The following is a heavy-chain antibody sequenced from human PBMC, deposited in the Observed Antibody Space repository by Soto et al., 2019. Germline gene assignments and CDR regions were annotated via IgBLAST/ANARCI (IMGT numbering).Heavy chain of an antibody. D-gene: IGHD6-19*01. CDR3: AREGMDSSGDHDAFDI. CDR2: IIPIFGTA. CDR1: GGTFSSYA. J-gene: IGHJ3*02. Sequence: QVQLVQSGAEVKKPGSSVKVSCKASGGTFSSYAISWVRQAPGQGLEWMGGIIPIFGTANYAQKFQGRVSITADESTSTAYMELSSLRSEDTAVYYCAREGMDSSGDHDAFDIWGQGTMVTVSS. V-gene: IGHV1-69*01.